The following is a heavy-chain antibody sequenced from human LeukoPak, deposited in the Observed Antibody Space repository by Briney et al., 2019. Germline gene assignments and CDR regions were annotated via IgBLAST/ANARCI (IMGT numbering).Heavy chain of an antibody. V-gene: IGHV3-48*03. J-gene: IGHJ4*02. CDR2: ISSSGSTI. CDR3: ARLDYYGSGSYFDY. D-gene: IGHD3-10*01. CDR1: GFTFHIYA. Sequence: QSGGSLRLSCAASGFTFHIYAMNWVRQAPGKGMEWLSYISSSGSTIYYADSVKGRFTISRDNARNSLYLQMNSLRAEDTAVYYCARLDYYGSGSYFDYWGQGTLVTVSS.